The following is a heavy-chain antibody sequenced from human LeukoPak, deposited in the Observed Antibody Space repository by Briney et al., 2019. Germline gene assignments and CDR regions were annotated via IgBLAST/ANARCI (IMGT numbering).Heavy chain of an antibody. D-gene: IGHD3-10*01. CDR1: GGSISSYY. CDR3: ASRDPQYYYGSGSLYGMDV. Sequence: PSETLSLTCTVSGGSISSYYWSWIRQPPGKGLEWIGYIYYSGSTNYNPSLKSRVTISVDTSKNQSSLKLSSVTAADTAVYYCASRDPQYYYGSGSLYGMDVWGQGTTVTVSS. CDR2: IYYSGST. V-gene: IGHV4-59*08. J-gene: IGHJ6*02.